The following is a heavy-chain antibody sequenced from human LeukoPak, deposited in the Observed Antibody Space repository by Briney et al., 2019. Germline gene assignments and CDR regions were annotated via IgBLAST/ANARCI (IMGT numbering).Heavy chain of an antibody. CDR1: GFTFSSYW. CDR2: IKQDGSEK. D-gene: IGHD3-22*01. CDR3: ARDYPPLYYYDSGGLDY. V-gene: IGHV3-7*01. J-gene: IGHJ4*02. Sequence: GGSLRLSCAASGFTFSSYWMSWVRQAPGKGLEWVANIKQDGSEKYYVDSVKGRFTISRDNAKNSLYLQMNSLRAEDTAVYYCARDYPPLYYYDSGGLDYWGQGNLVTVSS.